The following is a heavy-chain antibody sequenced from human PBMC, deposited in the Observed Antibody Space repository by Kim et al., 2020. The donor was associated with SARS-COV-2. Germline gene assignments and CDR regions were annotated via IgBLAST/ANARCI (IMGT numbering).Heavy chain of an antibody. V-gene: IGHV3-33*05. CDR1: GFTFSSYG. CDR3: ARDLGVRGVIVSHYYYYYGMDV. J-gene: IGHJ6*02. Sequence: GGSLRLSCAASGFTFSSYGMHWVRQAPGKGLEWVAVISYDGSNKYYADSVKGRFTISRDNSKNTLYLQMNSLRAEDTAVYYCARDLGVRGVIVSHYYYYYGMDVWGQGTTVTVSS. CDR2: ISYDGSNK. D-gene: IGHD3-10*01.